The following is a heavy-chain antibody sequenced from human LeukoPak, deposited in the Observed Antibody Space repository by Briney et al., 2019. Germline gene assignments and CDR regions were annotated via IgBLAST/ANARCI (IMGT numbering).Heavy chain of an antibody. Sequence: SETLSPTCTVSGGSISSYYWSWIRQPPGKGLEWIGYIYYSGSTNYNPSLKSRVTISVDTSKSQFSLKLSSVTAADTAVYYCARYLAAAGTKNAFDIWGQGTMVTVSS. J-gene: IGHJ3*02. CDR3: ARYLAAAGTKNAFDI. D-gene: IGHD6-13*01. V-gene: IGHV4-59*01. CDR2: IYYSGST. CDR1: GGSISSYY.